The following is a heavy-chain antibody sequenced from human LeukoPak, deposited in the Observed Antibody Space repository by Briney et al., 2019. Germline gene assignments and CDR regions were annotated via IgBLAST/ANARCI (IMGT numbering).Heavy chain of an antibody. CDR2: SIRIFGTT. Sequence: GASVKVSCKASGGTFSSYAISWVRQAPGQGLGWVGGSIRIFGTTNYAQKFQGRVTITADKATSTAYMELSSLRSDDTAVYYCARAGLWDYSDSSGYHNGAFDIWGQGTMVTVSS. CDR1: GGTFSSYA. V-gene: IGHV1-69*06. D-gene: IGHD3-22*01. J-gene: IGHJ3*02. CDR3: ARAGLWDYSDSSGYHNGAFDI.